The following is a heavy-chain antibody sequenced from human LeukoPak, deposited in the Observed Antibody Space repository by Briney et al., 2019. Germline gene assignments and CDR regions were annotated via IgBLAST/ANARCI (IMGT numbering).Heavy chain of an antibody. V-gene: IGHV4-31*03. J-gene: IGHJ5*02. D-gene: IGHD2-2*01. Sequence: LSLTCTVSGGSISSGGYYWTWIRQHPGKGLEWIGYIYYSGSTYYNPSLKSRVTISVDTSKSQFSLKLSSVTAADTAVYYCARDQQYCSSTSCYDWFDPWGQGTLVTVSS. CDR1: GGSISSGGYY. CDR3: ARDQQYCSSTSCYDWFDP. CDR2: IYYSGST.